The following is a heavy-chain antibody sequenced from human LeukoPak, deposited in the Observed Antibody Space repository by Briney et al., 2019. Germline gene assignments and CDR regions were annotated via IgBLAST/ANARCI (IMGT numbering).Heavy chain of an antibody. J-gene: IGHJ4*02. CDR3: ARVLDYYGSGTYSFDY. D-gene: IGHD3-10*01. V-gene: IGHV4-59*04. Sequence: KSSETLSLTCTVSGGSISSYYWSWIRQPPGKGLEWIGSIYHSGSTYYNPSLKSRVTMSVDTSKNQFSLKLNSVTAADTAVYYCARVLDYYGSGTYSFDYWGQGTLVTVSS. CDR2: IYHSGST. CDR1: GGSISSYY.